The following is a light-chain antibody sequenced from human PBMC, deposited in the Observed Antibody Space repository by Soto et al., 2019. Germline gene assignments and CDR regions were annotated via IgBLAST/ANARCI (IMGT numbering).Light chain of an antibody. CDR3: QHFGGTTFT. J-gene: IGKJ5*01. V-gene: IGKV3-15*01. CDR2: GAS. CDR1: QGGSRK. Sequence: DIVMTQSPATLSVAPGERVTFSCRASQGGSRKLAWYQHKPGQAPRLLISGASTGATGIPDRFSGSGTGTHFTLTISRLEPGDFAVYYCQHFGGTTFTFGQGTRLDIK.